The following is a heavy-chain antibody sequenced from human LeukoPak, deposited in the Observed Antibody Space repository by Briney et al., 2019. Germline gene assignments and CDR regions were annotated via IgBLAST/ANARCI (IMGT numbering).Heavy chain of an antibody. J-gene: IGHJ4*02. V-gene: IGHV3-7*01. Sequence: GGSLRLSCAASGFTFSSYWMSWVRQAPGKGLEWVANIKQDGSEKYYVDSVKGRFTISRDNAKNSLYLQMNSLRAEDTAVYYCARRIYCSSTSCYEKGGEFDYWGQGTLVTVSS. CDR2: IKQDGSEK. CDR3: ARRIYCSSTSCYEKGGEFDY. D-gene: IGHD2-2*01. CDR1: GFTFSSYW.